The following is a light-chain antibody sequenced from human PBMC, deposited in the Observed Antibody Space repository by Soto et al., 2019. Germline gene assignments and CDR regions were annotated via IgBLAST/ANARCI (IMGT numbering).Light chain of an antibody. CDR3: QSYDSSLSGREV. CDR1: SSNIGAGYD. CDR2: GNN. V-gene: IGLV1-40*01. Sequence: QSVLTQPPSVSGAPGQRVTISCTGSSSNIGAGYDVYWYQQLPGTAPKLLIYGNNNRPSGVPDRFSGSKSGTSASLAITGLQAEDEADYYCQSYDSSLSGREVFGGGTQLT. J-gene: IGLJ2*01.